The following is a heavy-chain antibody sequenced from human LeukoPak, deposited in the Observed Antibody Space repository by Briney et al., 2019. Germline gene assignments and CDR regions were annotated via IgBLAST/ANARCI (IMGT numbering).Heavy chain of an antibody. D-gene: IGHD6-13*01. Sequence: PGRSLRLSCAASGFTFSSYGMHWVRQAPGKGLEWVAVISYDGSNKYYADSVEGRFTISRDNSKNTLYLQMNSLRAEDTAVYYCAKVSKGDIAAAGTTSPHFQHWGQGTLVTVSS. V-gene: IGHV3-30*18. J-gene: IGHJ1*01. CDR3: AKVSKGDIAAAGTTSPHFQH. CDR2: ISYDGSNK. CDR1: GFTFSSYG.